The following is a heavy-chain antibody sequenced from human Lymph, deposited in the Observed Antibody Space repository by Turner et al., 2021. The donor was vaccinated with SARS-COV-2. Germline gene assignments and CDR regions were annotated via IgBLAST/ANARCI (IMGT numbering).Heavy chain of an antibody. Sequence: QVQLVESGGGVVQPGRSLRLSCAASGFPFISYGMHWVRQAPGKVLEWVAVISYDGGHKSYADSVKGRFTISRDNSKNTLYLQMISLRAEDTAVYYCAWALYYYYGMDVWGQGTTVTVSS. CDR3: AWALYYYYGMDV. J-gene: IGHJ6*02. V-gene: IGHV3-30*03. CDR1: GFPFISYG. CDR2: ISYDGGHK.